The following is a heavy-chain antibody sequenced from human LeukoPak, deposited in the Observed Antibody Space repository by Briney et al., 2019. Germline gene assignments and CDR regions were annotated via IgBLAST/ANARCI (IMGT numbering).Heavy chain of an antibody. V-gene: IGHV4-31*03. Sequence: SQTLSLTCTVSGGSISSGGYYWSWTRQHPGKGLEWIGYIYYSGSTYYNPSLKSRVTISVDTSKNQFSLKLSSVTAADTAVYYCARDIRYFDNYWGQGTLVTVSS. CDR3: ARDIRYFDNY. J-gene: IGHJ4*02. CDR2: IYYSGST. CDR1: GGSISSGGYY. D-gene: IGHD3-9*01.